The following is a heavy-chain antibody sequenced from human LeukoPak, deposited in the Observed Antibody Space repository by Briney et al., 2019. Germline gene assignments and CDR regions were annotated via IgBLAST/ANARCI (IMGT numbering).Heavy chain of an antibody. CDR3: AKEFLLWGFDP. CDR2: LSGSGYST. CDR1: GFTFSNYA. Sequence: GGSLRLSCAASGFTFSNYAMSWVRQAPGKGLEWVSSLSGSGYSTYYADSVKGRFTISRDNSKNTLYLQMNSLRAEDTAIYYCAKEFLLWGFDPWGQGTLVTVSS. V-gene: IGHV3-23*01. D-gene: IGHD1-26*01. J-gene: IGHJ5*02.